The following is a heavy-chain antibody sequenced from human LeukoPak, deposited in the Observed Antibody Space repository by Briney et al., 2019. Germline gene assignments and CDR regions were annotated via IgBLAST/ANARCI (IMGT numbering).Heavy chain of an antibody. Sequence: SVKVSCKASGYTFTYRYLHWVRQAPGQALEWMGWITPFNGNTNYAQKFQDRVTITRDRSMSTAYMELSSLRSEDTAMYYCAREGSHNFSGYDLGAFDIWGQGTMVTVSS. CDR2: ITPFNGNT. CDR3: AREGSHNFSGYDLGAFDI. J-gene: IGHJ3*02. D-gene: IGHD5-12*01. V-gene: IGHV1-45*02. CDR1: GYTFTYRY.